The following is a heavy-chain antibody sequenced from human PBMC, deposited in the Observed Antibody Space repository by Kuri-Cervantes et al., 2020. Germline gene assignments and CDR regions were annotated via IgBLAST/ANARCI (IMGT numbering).Heavy chain of an antibody. CDR1: GGSFSGYY. D-gene: IGHD3-22*01. CDR3: ARKAYRDYYDSSGYYSVGAFDI. J-gene: IGHJ3*02. Sequence: SETLSLTCAVYGGSFSGYYWSWIRQPPGKGLEWIGEINHSGSTSYNPSLKSRGTISVDTTKNQFALKLSYVSATDTAVYYCARKAYRDYYDSSGYYSVGAFDIWGQGTMVTVSS. V-gene: IGHV4-34*01. CDR2: INHSGST.